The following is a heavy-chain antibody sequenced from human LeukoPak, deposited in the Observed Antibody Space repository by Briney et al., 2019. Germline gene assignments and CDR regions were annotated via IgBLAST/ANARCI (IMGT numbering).Heavy chain of an antibody. CDR1: GGTFNNSA. CDR2: IMPLFGTA. D-gene: IGHD4-17*01. V-gene: IGHV1-69*05. Sequence: SVKVSCKTSGGTFNNSAISWVRQAPGQGLEWLGGIMPLFGTAGYAQKFQGRVTITKDESTRTVYLELTSLTSDNTAVYYCARDVHVDYGSGWFDPWGQGTLVSVSS. J-gene: IGHJ5*02. CDR3: ARDVHVDYGSGWFDP.